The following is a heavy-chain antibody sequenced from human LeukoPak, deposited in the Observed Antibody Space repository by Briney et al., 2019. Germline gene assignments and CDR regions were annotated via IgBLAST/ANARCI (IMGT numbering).Heavy chain of an antibody. V-gene: IGHV4-38-2*02. CDR1: GYSISSGYY. D-gene: IGHD3-3*01. CDR3: ARDYDFWSGYVDY. Sequence: TSETLSLTCTVSGYSISSGYYWGWIRQPPGKGLEWIGSIYHSGSTYYNPSLKSRVTISVDTSKNQFSLKLSSVTAADTAVYYCARDYDFWSGYVDYWGQGTLVTVSS. CDR2: IYHSGST. J-gene: IGHJ4*02.